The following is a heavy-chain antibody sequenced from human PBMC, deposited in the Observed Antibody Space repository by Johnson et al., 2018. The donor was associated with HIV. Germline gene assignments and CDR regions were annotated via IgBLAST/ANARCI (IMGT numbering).Heavy chain of an antibody. D-gene: IGHD3-10*01. CDR3: ARTITKSAFDI. Sequence: QVQLVESGGGVVQPGGSLRLSCAASGFTFSSYGMHWVRQAPGKGLEWVSVIYSGGSTYYADSVKGRFTISRDNSKNTLYLQMNSLRAEDTAVYYCARTITKSAFDIWGQGTMVTVSS. V-gene: IGHV3-NL1*01. CDR1: GFTFSSYG. J-gene: IGHJ3*02. CDR2: IYSGGST.